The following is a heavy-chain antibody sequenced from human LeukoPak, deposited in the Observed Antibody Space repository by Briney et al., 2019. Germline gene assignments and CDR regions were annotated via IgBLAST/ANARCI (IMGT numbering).Heavy chain of an antibody. J-gene: IGHJ5*02. CDR2: ISYCGSNK. CDR1: GFTFSSYA. CDR3: ARELVVESNWFDP. V-gene: IGHV3-30*01. Sequence: PGRSLRLFCAASGFTFSSYATDWVRQAPGKGLEWVAGISYCGSNKYYADSVKGRFTISRDNSKNTLYLQMNSLRAEDTAVYYCARELVVESNWFDPWGQGTLVTVSS. D-gene: IGHD2-21*01.